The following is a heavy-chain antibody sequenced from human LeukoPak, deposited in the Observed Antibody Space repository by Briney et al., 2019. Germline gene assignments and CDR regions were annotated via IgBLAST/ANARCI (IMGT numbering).Heavy chain of an antibody. CDR2: ISSSHNTI. D-gene: IGHD5-24*01. CDR3: ARGFYTYDQ. V-gene: IGHV3-11*04. Sequence: GGPLRLSCAASGFTFSDYYMSWIRQAPGKGLEWVPSISSSHNTIYYTDSVKRRFAISRDNAKNSLYLQMKSLRAEDTAVYYCARGFYTYDQWGQGTLVTVSS. CDR1: GFTFSDYY. J-gene: IGHJ5*02.